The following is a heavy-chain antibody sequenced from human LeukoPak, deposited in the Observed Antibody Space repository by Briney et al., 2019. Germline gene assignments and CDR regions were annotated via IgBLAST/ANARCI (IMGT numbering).Heavy chain of an antibody. Sequence: SETLSLTCAVSGGSISSYYWSWIRQPAEKGLEWIGRIYTGGSTNYNPSLKSRVTMSVDTSKNQFSLKLSSVTAADTAVYYCARGDSYGSGNHRDYWGQGTLVTVSS. D-gene: IGHD3-10*01. J-gene: IGHJ4*02. CDR3: ARGDSYGSGNHRDY. CDR2: IYTGGST. CDR1: GGSISSYY. V-gene: IGHV4-4*07.